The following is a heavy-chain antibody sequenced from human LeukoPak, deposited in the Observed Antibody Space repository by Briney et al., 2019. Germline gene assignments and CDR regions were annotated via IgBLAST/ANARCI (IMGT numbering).Heavy chain of an antibody. Sequence: ESLKISCTDSGYRITTYWIGWVRQMPGKGLEWMGIIYPGDSDTRYSPSFQGQVTISADKSISTAYLQWSSLKASETAMYYCARQSRNIWYEDYWGQGTLVTVSS. CDR3: ARQSRNIWYEDY. D-gene: IGHD6-13*01. J-gene: IGHJ4*02. CDR1: GYRITTYW. CDR2: IYPGDSDT. V-gene: IGHV5-51*01.